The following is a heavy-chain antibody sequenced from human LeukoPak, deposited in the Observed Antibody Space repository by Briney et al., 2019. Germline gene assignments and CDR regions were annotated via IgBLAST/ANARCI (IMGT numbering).Heavy chain of an antibody. CDR3: ARDLGKFDSWSTFDY. J-gene: IGHJ4*02. Sequence: ASVTVSCKASGYTFTNYGVTWVRQAPGQGLEWMGWISAYNGNTHYAQKFQGRVTMTTDTSTNTAYMELRSLRSDDTAVYYCARDLGKFDSWSTFDYWGQGTLVTVSS. CDR2: ISAYNGNT. D-gene: IGHD1-26*01. CDR1: GYTFTNYG. V-gene: IGHV1-18*01.